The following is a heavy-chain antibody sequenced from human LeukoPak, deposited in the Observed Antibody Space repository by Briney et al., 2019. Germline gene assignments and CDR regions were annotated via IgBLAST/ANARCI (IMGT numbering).Heavy chain of an antibody. CDR1: GGSFSGYY. Sequence: PSETLSLTCAVYGGSFSGYYWSWIRQPPGKGLEWTGEINHSGSTNYNPSLKSRVTISVDTSKNQFSLQLSSVTAADTAVYYCARVAVVNDAFDIWGQGTMVTVSS. V-gene: IGHV4-34*01. CDR2: INHSGST. CDR3: ARVAVVNDAFDI. J-gene: IGHJ3*02.